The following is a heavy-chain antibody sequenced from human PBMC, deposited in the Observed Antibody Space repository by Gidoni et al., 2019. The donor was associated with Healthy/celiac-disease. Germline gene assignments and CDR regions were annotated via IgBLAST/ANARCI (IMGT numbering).Heavy chain of an antibody. J-gene: IGHJ2*01. CDR2: ISGSGGST. CDR3: AKDKQSRAWYFDL. Sequence: EVQLLESGGGSVQPGGSLSLSCAAHGFTFSSYAMSWVRQAPGKGLEWVSAISGSGGSTYYADSVKGRFTISRDNSKNTLYLQMNSLRAEDTAVYYCAKDKQSRAWYFDLWGRGTLVTVSS. V-gene: IGHV3-23*01. CDR1: GFTFSSYA.